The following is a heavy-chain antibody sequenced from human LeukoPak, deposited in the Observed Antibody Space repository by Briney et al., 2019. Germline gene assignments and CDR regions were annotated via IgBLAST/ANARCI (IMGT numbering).Heavy chain of an antibody. CDR1: GGSISSGSYY. CDR2: IYYSGTT. Sequence: SEALSLTCTVSGGSISSGSYYWGWIRQPPGKGLEWIASIYYSGTTYYNPSLKSRVTISVDTSKNQFSLKLTSVTAADTAVYYCARRDGYNCFDYWGQGTLVTVSS. D-gene: IGHD5-24*01. J-gene: IGHJ4*02. V-gene: IGHV4-39*01. CDR3: ARRDGYNCFDY.